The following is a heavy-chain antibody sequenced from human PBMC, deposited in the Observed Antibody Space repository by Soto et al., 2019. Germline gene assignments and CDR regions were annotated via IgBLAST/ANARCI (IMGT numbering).Heavy chain of an antibody. V-gene: IGHV4-59*01. J-gene: IGHJ4*02. D-gene: IGHD2-2*01. Sequence: SETLSLTCTVSGASISRYYWSWIRQPPGQGLESLGYIYYTGDTNSNPSLKGRLTISIDTSKNQFSLKLSSVTAADTAIYYCARYARIPDYWGQGTLVTVSS. CDR2: IYYTGDT. CDR1: GASISRYY. CDR3: ARYARIPDY.